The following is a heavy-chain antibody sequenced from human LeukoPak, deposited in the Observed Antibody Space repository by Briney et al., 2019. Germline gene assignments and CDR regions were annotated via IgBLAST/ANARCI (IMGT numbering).Heavy chain of an antibody. CDR2: IYYSGST. J-gene: IGHJ4*02. V-gene: IGHV4-39*01. Sequence: SETLSLTRTVSGGAINSSSYHWGWIRQPPGTGLEWIGSIYYSGSTYYNPSLKSRVTISVDASKHQFSLKLSSVTAADTAAYFCTRLCIKSSCYTWDYWGQGALVTVSS. CDR1: GGAINSSSYH. CDR3: TRLCIKSSCYTWDY. D-gene: IGHD2-2*02.